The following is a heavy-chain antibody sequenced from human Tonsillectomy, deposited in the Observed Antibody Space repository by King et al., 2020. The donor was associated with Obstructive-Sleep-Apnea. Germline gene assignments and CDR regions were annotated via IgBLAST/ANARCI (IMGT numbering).Heavy chain of an antibody. Sequence: VQLVESGGGLVQPGGSLRLSFAASGFTFSSYDMHWVRQATGKGLEWVSAIGTAGDTYYPGSVKGRFTIPRENAKNSLYLQMNSLRAGDTAVYYCARVGYDSSGYLYWYFDLWGRGTLVTVSS. D-gene: IGHD3-22*01. J-gene: IGHJ2*01. CDR3: ARVGYDSSGYLYWYFDL. CDR1: GFTFSSYD. CDR2: IGTAGDT. V-gene: IGHV3-13*01.